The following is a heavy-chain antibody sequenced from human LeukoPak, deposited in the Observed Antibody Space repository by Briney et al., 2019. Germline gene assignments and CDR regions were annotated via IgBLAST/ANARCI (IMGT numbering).Heavy chain of an antibody. V-gene: IGHV1-2*02. CDR2: INPNSGGT. CDR3: ARAPITIFGVVTYFDY. CDR1: GYTFTGYY. Sequence: ASVKVSCKASGYTFTGYYMHWVRQAPGQGLEWMGWINPNSGGTNYAQKFQGRVTMTRDTSISTAYMELSRLRSDDTAVYYCARAPITIFGVVTYFDYWGQGTLVTVSS. D-gene: IGHD3-3*01. J-gene: IGHJ4*02.